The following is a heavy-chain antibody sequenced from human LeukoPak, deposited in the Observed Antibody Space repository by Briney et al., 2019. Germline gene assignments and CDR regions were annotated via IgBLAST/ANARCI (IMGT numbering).Heavy chain of an antibody. CDR2: ISDTGGGSII. Sequence: PGGSLRLSCAASGFTFSSYEMNWARQAPGKGLEWIAYISDTGGGSIIYYADSVRGRFTISRDNAKNSLFLQMNSLRAEDTAVYYCARFAGYSSAWYWDYWGQGTLVTVSS. CDR3: ARFAGYSSAWYWDY. D-gene: IGHD6-19*01. J-gene: IGHJ4*02. CDR1: GFTFSSYE. V-gene: IGHV3-48*03.